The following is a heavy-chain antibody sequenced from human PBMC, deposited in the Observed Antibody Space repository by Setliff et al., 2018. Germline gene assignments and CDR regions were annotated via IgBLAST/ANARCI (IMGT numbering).Heavy chain of an antibody. D-gene: IGHD6-19*01. Sequence: PGGSLRLSCAASGFTFSSYWMHWVRQAPGKGLEWVAYITSSGSTVFYADSVKGRFTISRDNAKNSLYLQMNSLRVEDTAVYYCARDSGLATDYWGQGTLVTVSS. V-gene: IGHV3-48*04. J-gene: IGHJ4*02. CDR3: ARDSGLATDY. CDR2: ITSSGSTV. CDR1: GFTFSSYW.